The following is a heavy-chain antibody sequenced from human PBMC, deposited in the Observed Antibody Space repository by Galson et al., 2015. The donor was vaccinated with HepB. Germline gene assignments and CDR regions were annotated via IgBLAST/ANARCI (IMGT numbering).Heavy chain of an antibody. J-gene: IGHJ5*02. D-gene: IGHD1-1*01. Sequence: SVKVSCKASGYSFISYYMHWVRQAPGQGPEWMGVINPNGGATSYAQKFQGRVIVTRDTSTKTVYMELSSLQSEDTAVYYCARERTTLRGNCFDPWGQGTLVTVSS. CDR1: GYSFISYY. V-gene: IGHV1-46*01. CDR2: INPNGGAT. CDR3: ARERTTLRGNCFDP.